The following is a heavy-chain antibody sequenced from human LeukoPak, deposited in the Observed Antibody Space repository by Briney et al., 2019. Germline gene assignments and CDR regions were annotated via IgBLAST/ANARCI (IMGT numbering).Heavy chain of an antibody. V-gene: IGHV4-34*01. Sequence: SETLSLTCAVYGGSFSGYYWSWIRQPPGKGLEWIGEINHSGSTNYNPSLKSRVTISVDTSKNQFSLKLSSVTAADTAVYYCAREPKVDTAMVQGGYFDYWGQGTLVTVSS. CDR1: GGSFSGYY. CDR3: AREPKVDTAMVQGGYFDY. J-gene: IGHJ4*02. D-gene: IGHD5-18*01. CDR2: INHSGST.